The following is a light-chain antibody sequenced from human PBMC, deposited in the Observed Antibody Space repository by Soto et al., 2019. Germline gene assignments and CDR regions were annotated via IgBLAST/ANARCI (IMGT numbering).Light chain of an antibody. CDR3: SSYTKSATSI. CDR1: SSDVGGYNY. CDR2: EVS. V-gene: IGLV2-14*01. J-gene: IGLJ7*01. Sequence: QSALTQPASVSGSPGQSITISCTGTSSDVGGYNYVSWYQQHPGKAPKLIIYEVSNRPSGVSNRFSGSKSGNTASLTISGLQAEDEADYYCSSYTKSATSIFGGGTQLTVL.